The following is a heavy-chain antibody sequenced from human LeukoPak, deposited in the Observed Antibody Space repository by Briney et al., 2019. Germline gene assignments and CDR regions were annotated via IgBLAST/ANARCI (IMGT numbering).Heavy chain of an antibody. CDR2: ISGSGGST. D-gene: IGHD4-17*01. CDR3: AKDPGVYYGDYYFDY. CDR1: GFTFSSYA. Sequence: SGGSLRLSCAASGFTFSSYAMSWVRQAPGKGLEWVSAISGSGGSTYYADSVKGRFTISRDNSKNTLYLQMNSLRAEDTVVYYCAKDPGVYYGDYYFDYWGQGTLVTVSS. J-gene: IGHJ4*02. V-gene: IGHV3-23*01.